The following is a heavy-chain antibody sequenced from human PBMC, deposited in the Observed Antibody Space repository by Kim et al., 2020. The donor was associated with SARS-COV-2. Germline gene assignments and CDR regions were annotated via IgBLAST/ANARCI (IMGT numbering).Heavy chain of an antibody. Sequence: IYYADSVKGRFTISRDNAKNSLYLQMNSLRAEDTAVYYCARGWSSIWFGELFSYYYG. D-gene: IGHD3-10*01. J-gene: IGHJ6*01. V-gene: IGHV3-11*01. CDR3: ARGWSSIWFGELFSYYYG. CDR2: I.